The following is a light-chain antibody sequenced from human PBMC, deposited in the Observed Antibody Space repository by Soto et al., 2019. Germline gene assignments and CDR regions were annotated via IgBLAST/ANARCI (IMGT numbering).Light chain of an antibody. CDR1: QSISSY. J-gene: IGKJ1*01. V-gene: IGKV1-39*01. CDR3: QQSYSTLWT. CDR2: AAS. Sequence: IQMTQSPSSLSGSVGDRVTITCRASQSISSYLNWYQQKPGKAPKLLIYAASSLQSGVPSRFSGSGSGTDFTLTISSLQPEDFATYYCQQSYSTLWTFGQGTKVDNK.